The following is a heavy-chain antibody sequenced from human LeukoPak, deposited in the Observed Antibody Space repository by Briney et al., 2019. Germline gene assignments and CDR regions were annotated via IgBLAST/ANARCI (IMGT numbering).Heavy chain of an antibody. Sequence: GASVKASCKTSGGTFSSDIISWVRQAPGQGLEWMGEIIPIFSTTNYAQKFQGRVTITADKSTSTAYMELSSLRSEDTAMYYCARRYCTNGVCYHDRGAFDIWGQGTMVTVSS. J-gene: IGHJ3*02. CDR2: IIPIFSTT. CDR1: GGTFSSDI. V-gene: IGHV1-69*06. CDR3: ARRYCTNGVCYHDRGAFDI. D-gene: IGHD2-8*01.